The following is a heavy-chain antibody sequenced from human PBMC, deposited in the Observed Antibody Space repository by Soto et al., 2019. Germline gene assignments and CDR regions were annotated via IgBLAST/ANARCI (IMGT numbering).Heavy chain of an antibody. D-gene: IGHD3-3*01. Sequence: QVQLVESGGGVVQPGRSLRLSCAASGFTFSTYGMHWVRQAPGKGLEWVALISYDGSDKYYADSVKGRFTISRDNSKNTLILQMNSLRVDDTAVYYCASERLSVLRSVLDYWGQGTLVTVSS. V-gene: IGHV3-30*14. CDR2: ISYDGSDK. CDR1: GFTFSTYG. CDR3: ASERLSVLRSVLDY. J-gene: IGHJ4*02.